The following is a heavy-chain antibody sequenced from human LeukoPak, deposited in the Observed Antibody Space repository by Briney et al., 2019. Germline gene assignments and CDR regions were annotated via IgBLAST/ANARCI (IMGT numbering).Heavy chain of an antibody. CDR2: IYAGGNT. J-gene: IGHJ6*03. CDR1: GFTVDTNY. CDR3: ARNPNVGGAAYYYYYYMDV. Sequence: PGGSLRLSCATSGFTVDTNYMSWVRQAPGKGLEWVSVIYAGGNTYYADSVKGRFTISRDNIRNTLYLQMNSLRDEDTAVYYCARNPNVGGAAYYYYYYMDVWGKGTTVTVSS. V-gene: IGHV3-53*01. D-gene: IGHD2-15*01.